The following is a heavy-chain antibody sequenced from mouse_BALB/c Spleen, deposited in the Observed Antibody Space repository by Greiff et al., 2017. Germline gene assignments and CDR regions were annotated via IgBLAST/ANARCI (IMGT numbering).Heavy chain of an antibody. J-gene: IGHJ4*01. CDR3: ARKTLLYYAMDY. V-gene: IGHV2-4-1*01. CDR1: GFSLTSYG. Sequence: QVQLQQSGPGLVQPSQSLSITCTVSGFSLTSYGVHWVRQSPGKGLEWLGVIWSGGSTDCNAAFISRLSISKDNSKSQVFFKMNSLQADDTAIYYCARKTLLYYAMDYWGQGTSVTVSS. CDR2: IWSGGST.